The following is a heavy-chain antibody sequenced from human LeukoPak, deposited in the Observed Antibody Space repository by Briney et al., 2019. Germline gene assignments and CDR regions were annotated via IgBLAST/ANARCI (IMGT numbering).Heavy chain of an antibody. J-gene: IGHJ4*02. V-gene: IGHV3-53*01. D-gene: IGHD2-21*02. CDR2: LYSGGAA. CDR1: GFTVRDNY. CDR3: TTSLPHIVEVTTSDGGN. Sequence: GGSLRLSCAVSGFTVRDNYLNWVRQTPGGGLECVSVLYSGGAAYYADSVKGRFTISRDNAGNSLYLQMNSLRAEDTAVYYCTTSLPHIVEVTTSDGGNWGQGTLVTVSS.